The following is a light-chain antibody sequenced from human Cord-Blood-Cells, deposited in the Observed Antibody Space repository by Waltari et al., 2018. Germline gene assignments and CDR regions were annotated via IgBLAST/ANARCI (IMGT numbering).Light chain of an antibody. CDR3: QQYYSTPYT. V-gene: IGKV4-1*01. J-gene: IGKJ2*01. Sequence: DIVMTQSPDSLAVSLGERATINCKSSQSVLYSSKNKNYLAWYQQKPGQPPKLLIYWASTRVSGVPDRFSGSGSGTDFTLTISSLQAEDVAVYYCQQYYSTPYTFGQGTKLEIK. CDR2: WAS. CDR1: QSVLYSSKNKNY.